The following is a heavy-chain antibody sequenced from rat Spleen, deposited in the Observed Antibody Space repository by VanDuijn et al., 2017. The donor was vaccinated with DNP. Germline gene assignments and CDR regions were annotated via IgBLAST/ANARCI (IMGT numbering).Heavy chain of an antibody. CDR2: ISPTDGAT. Sequence: EVQLVESDGGLVQPGRSLKLSCIASGITFSNHFMAWVRQAPTKGLEWVASISPTDGATYYPDSVKGRFTVSRDNAKSTLYLQMDSLRSEDTATYYCASQLFDYWGQGVMVTVSS. CDR1: GITFSNHF. V-gene: IGHV5S23*01. CDR3: ASQLFDY. J-gene: IGHJ2*01.